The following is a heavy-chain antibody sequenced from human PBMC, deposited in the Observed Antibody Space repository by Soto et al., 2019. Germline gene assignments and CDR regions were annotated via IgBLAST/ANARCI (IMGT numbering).Heavy chain of an antibody. V-gene: IGHV4-59*11. CDR2: IFYSGST. Sequence: PSETLSLTCSVSGGSLSGHYWTWIRQSPGKGLEWIGYIFYSGSTNYNPSLKSRVTISVDTSKNQFSLKMSSVTAADTAVYYCARVGSSGWSPDYWGRGTLVTVSS. CDR1: GGSLSGHY. J-gene: IGHJ4*02. CDR3: ARVGSSGWSPDY. D-gene: IGHD6-19*01.